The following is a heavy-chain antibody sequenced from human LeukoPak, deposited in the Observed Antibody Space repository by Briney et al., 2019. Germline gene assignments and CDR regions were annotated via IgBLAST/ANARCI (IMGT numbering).Heavy chain of an antibody. CDR3: ARFYGSGSYYYYYGMDV. D-gene: IGHD3-10*01. J-gene: IGHJ6*02. Sequence: ASVKVSCKASGYTFTSYDINWVRQAPGQGREWMGWMNPNSGNTGYAQKFQGRVTITRNTSISTAYMELSSLRSEDTAVYYCARFYGSGSYYYYYGMDVWGQGTTVTVSS. V-gene: IGHV1-8*03. CDR1: GYTFTSYD. CDR2: MNPNSGNT.